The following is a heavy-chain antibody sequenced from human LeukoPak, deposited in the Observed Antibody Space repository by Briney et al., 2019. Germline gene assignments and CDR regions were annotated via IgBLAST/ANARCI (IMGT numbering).Heavy chain of an antibody. CDR2: IGTYNGDT. V-gene: IGHV1-18*01. D-gene: IGHD5-24*01. Sequence: ASVKVSCMASGYTFTSYGVSWVRQGPGQGREWMGWIGTYNGDTNYAQNLQGRVTMTTDTSTGTAYMELRSLRSDDSAVYYCARDGGYNPDTFDIWGQGTMVTVSS. CDR3: ARDGGYNPDTFDI. J-gene: IGHJ3*02. CDR1: GYTFTSYG.